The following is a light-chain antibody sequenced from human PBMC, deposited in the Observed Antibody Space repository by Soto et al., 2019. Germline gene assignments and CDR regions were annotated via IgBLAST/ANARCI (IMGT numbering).Light chain of an antibody. CDR3: AAWDVSLNAWV. J-gene: IGLJ3*02. Sequence: QPVLTQPPSASGTPGHAVIISCSGTSSNIGSSPVNWYRHLPGTAPRLLIYSSSGRPSGVPDRFSGSKSGTSASLAISGFQSEDEADYSCAAWDVSLNAWVFGGGTQLTVL. CDR1: SSNIGSSP. V-gene: IGLV1-44*01. CDR2: SSS.